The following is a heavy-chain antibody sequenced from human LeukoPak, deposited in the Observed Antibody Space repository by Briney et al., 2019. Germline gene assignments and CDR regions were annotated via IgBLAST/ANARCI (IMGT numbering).Heavy chain of an antibody. J-gene: IGHJ4*02. CDR3: ARVRGPYGSGSYYNI. D-gene: IGHD3-10*01. V-gene: IGHV3-48*03. CDR1: GFTFSSYE. CDR2: ISSSGSTI. Sequence: GGFLRLSCAASGFTFSSYEMNWVRQAPGKGLEWVSYISSSGSTIYYADSVKGRFTISRDNAKNSVYLQMNSLRAEDTAVYYCARVRGPYGSGSYYNIWGQGTLVTVSS.